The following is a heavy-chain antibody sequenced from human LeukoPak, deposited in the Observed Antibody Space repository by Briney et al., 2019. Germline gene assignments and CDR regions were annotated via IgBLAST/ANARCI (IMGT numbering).Heavy chain of an antibody. V-gene: IGHV3-7*05. Sequence: PGGSLRLSCAASGFTFSSCWMSWVRQAPGKGLEWVANIKQDGSEKYYVDSLKGRFTISRDNAKNSLYLQMNSLRAEDTAVYYCARGYISPRMNWFDPWGQGTLVTVSS. CDR1: GFTFSSCW. D-gene: IGHD3-16*02. CDR3: ARGYISPRMNWFDP. CDR2: IKQDGSEK. J-gene: IGHJ5*02.